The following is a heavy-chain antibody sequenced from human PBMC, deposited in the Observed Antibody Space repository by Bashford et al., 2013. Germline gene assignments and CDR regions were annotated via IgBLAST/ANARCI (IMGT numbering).Heavy chain of an antibody. CDR2: IIPIFGTA. CDR1: GGTFSSYA. D-gene: IGHD4-11*01. CDR3: ARETSTWSRGMTTVSYGMDV. V-gene: IGHV1-69*06. Sequence: SVKVSCKASGGTFSSYAISWVRQAPGQGLEWMGGIIPIFGTANYAQKFQGRVTITADKSTSTAYMELSSLRSEDTAVYYCARETSTWSRGMTTVSYGMDVWGQGTTVTVSS. J-gene: IGHJ6*02.